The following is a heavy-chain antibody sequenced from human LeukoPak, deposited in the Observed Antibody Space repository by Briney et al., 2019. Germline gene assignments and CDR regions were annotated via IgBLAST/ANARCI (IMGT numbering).Heavy chain of an antibody. V-gene: IGHV1-46*01. CDR3: ARAGRRLFGVLIPLFFDN. CDR1: GFTFTTSY. J-gene: IGHJ4*02. D-gene: IGHD3-3*01. Sequence: SVKVSCKASGFTFTTSYIHCVRQAPGQGREWMGTINPRGGSTSHAQRFKGGVTMTRDMSTSTVYMELSRLTSEDTAVYYCARAGRRLFGVLIPLFFDNWGQGTLVTVSS. CDR2: INPRGGST.